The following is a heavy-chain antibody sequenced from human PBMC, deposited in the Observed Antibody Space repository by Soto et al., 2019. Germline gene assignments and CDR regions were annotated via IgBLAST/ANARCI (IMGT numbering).Heavy chain of an antibody. CDR3: ARDSGIAAAGTFDY. Sequence: GASVKVSCKASGGTFSSYAISWVRQAPGQGLEWMGGIIPIFGTANYAQKFQGRVTITADKSTSTAYMELSSLRSEDTAVYYCARDSGIAAAGTFDYWGQGTLVTVPQ. CDR2: IIPIFGTA. D-gene: IGHD6-13*01. J-gene: IGHJ4*02. V-gene: IGHV1-69*06. CDR1: GGTFSSYA.